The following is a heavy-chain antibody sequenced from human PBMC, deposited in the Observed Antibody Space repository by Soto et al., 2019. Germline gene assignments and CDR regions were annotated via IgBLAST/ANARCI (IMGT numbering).Heavy chain of an antibody. D-gene: IGHD1-1*01. CDR3: VRDGTKTLRDWFDP. CDR2: IYATGTT. J-gene: IGHJ5*02. CDR1: GASISGLY. V-gene: IGHV4-4*07. Sequence: SESLSLTCTVSGASISGLYWSWIRKSAGKGREWIGRIYATGTTDYNPSLKSRVMMSVTTSKKQFSLKLRSVTAADTAVHYCVRDGTKTLRDWFDPWGQVISVTVSS.